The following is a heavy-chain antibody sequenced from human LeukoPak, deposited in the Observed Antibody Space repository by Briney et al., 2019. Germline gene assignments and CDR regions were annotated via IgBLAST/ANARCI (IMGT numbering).Heavy chain of an antibody. CDR3: ARASGPFDY. V-gene: IGHV3-33*01. D-gene: IGHD3-10*01. CDR2: IWNDGSNK. CDR1: GFTFSIYG. Sequence: GGSLRLSCEASGFTFSIYGMHWVRQAPGKGLEWVAVIWNDGSNKYYADSVKGRFTISRDNSKNTLYLQMNSLRAEDTAVYSCARASGPFDYWGQGTLVTVSS. J-gene: IGHJ4*02.